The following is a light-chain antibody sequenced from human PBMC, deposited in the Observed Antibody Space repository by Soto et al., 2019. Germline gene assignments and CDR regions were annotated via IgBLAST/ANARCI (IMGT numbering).Light chain of an antibody. J-gene: IGLJ1*01. CDR2: DVS. CDR1: SSDVGAYKY. CDR3: ASYTSSSTLV. Sequence: QSALTQPASVSGSPRQSITISCAGTSSDVGAYKYVSWYQQHPGNAPKLMIYDVSNRPSGVSNRFSGSKSGNTAALTIAGLQAEDEADYYCASYTSSSTLVFGTGTKLTVL. V-gene: IGLV2-14*01.